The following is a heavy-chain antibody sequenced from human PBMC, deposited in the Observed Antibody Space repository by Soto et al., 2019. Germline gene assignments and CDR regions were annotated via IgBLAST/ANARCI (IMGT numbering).Heavy chain of an antibody. D-gene: IGHD3-10*01. CDR1: GGSISSYY. V-gene: IGHV4-59*01. Sequence: PSKTLSLTCTVSGGSISSYYWSWIRQPPGKGLEWIGYIYYSGSTNYNPSLKSRVTISVDTSKNQFSLKLSSVTAADTAVYYCARELFGRSVWFDPWGQGTLVTVSS. CDR2: IYYSGST. CDR3: ARELFGRSVWFDP. J-gene: IGHJ5*02.